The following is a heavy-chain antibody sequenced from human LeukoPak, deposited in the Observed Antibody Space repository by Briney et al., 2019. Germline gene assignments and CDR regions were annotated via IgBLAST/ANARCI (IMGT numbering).Heavy chain of an antibody. J-gene: IGHJ4*02. D-gene: IGHD3-16*01. CDR3: ASVRGGY. V-gene: IGHV3-48*01. CDR2: ITGSSII. CDR1: GFTFSTYS. Sequence: GGSVRLSCAASGFTFSTYSMNWVRQAPGKGLEWVSYITGSSIIYYSDSVKGRFTVSRDNAKNSLYLQMSSLRAEDTAVYYCASVRGGYWGQGTLVTVYS.